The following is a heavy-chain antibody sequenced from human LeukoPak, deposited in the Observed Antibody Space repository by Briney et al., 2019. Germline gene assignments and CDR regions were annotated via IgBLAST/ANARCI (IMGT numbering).Heavy chain of an antibody. CDR3: ARNPRVLDY. V-gene: IGHV3-7*01. CDR1: GFSFGSYW. CDR2: IKEDGSEK. Sequence: GGSLRLSCAASGFSFGSYWMVWVRQAPGKGLEWVANIKEDGSEKYYVDSVRGRFTISRDNAENSLYLQMNSLRAEDTAVYFCARNPRVLDYWGQGTLVTVSS. J-gene: IGHJ4*02. D-gene: IGHD1-14*01.